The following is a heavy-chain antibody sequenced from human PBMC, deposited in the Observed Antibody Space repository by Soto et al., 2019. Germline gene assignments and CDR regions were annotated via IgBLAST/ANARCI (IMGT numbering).Heavy chain of an antibody. CDR2: IYYSGST. D-gene: IGHD2-2*01. CDR1: VGSISSGGYY. Sequence: QVQLQESGPGLVKPSQTLSLTCTVSVGSISSGGYYWSWTRQHPGKGLEWIGYIYYSGSTYYNPSLKSRVTISVDTSKNQSSLKLSSVTAAVTAGYYCARVTPALLLDYWGQVTLVTVSA. V-gene: IGHV4-31*03. CDR3: ARVTPALLLDY. J-gene: IGHJ4*02.